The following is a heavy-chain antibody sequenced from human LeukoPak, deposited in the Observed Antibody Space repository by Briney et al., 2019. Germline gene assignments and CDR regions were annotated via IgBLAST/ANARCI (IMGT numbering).Heavy chain of an antibody. V-gene: IGHV1-2*02. J-gene: IGHJ6*03. Sequence: ASVKASCKASGYTFTGYYMHWVRQAPGQGLEWMGWINPNSGGTNYAQKFQGRVTMTRDTSISTAYMELSRLRSDDTAVYYCARDFVDFPYYYYMDVWGKGTTVTVSS. D-gene: IGHD5-12*01. CDR1: GYTFTGYY. CDR2: INPNSGGT. CDR3: ARDFVDFPYYYYMDV.